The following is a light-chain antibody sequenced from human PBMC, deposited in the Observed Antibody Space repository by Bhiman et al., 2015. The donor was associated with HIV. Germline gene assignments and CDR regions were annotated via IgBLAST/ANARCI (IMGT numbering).Light chain of an antibody. CDR2: DVN. J-gene: IGLJ1*01. V-gene: IGLV2-14*03. CDR3: SSYTSSGTYV. Sequence: QSALTQPRSVSGSPGQSVTFSCTGTSSDIGGYKYVSWYQQHPGKAPKLMIYDVNNRPSGVSDRFSGSKSGNTASLTISGLQAEDEADYCCSSYTSSGTYVFGTGTKVIVL. CDR1: SSDIGGYKY.